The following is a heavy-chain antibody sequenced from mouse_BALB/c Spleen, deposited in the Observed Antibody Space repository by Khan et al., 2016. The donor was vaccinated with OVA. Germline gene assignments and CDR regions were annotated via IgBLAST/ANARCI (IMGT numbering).Heavy chain of an antibody. Sequence: EVKLMESGPELVRPGASVKISCKASGYSFTGYFMNWVMQSHGKSLEWIGRINPHIGETFYNQRFKDKATLTVDESSSTAHMEIRSLASEDSSVYYCTRIYRSDFDYWGQGTTLTVSS. V-gene: IGHV1-20*02. CDR3: TRIYRSDFDY. CDR1: GYSFTGYF. CDR2: INPHIGET. D-gene: IGHD1-1*01. J-gene: IGHJ2*01.